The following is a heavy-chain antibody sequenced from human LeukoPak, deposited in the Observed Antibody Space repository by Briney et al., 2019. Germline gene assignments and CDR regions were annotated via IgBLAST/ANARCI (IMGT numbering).Heavy chain of an antibody. V-gene: IGHV3-21*01. CDR3: ARERRTTYGPYYYYYMDV. J-gene: IGHJ6*03. CDR2: ISSTSSYI. D-gene: IGHD4-11*01. Sequence: GGSLRLSCAASGFTFSTYTMNWVRQAPGKGLEWVWSISSTSSYIYYADSVKGRFTISRDNAKNSLYLQMNSLRAEDTAMYYCARERRTTYGPYYYYYMDVWGKGTTVTVSS. CDR1: GFTFSTYT.